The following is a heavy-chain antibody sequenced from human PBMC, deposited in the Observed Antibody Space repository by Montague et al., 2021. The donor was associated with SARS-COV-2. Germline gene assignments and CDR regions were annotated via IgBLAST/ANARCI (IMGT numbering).Heavy chain of an antibody. CDR3: AKDNQWGFYYMDV. V-gene: IGHV3-9*01. CDR1: GFTFGDYD. J-gene: IGHJ6*03. D-gene: IGHD1-26*01. CDR2: ISRNSGSI. Sequence: SLRLSCAASGFTFGDYDMHWVRQAPGKGLEWVSGISRNSGSIGYADSVKGRFTISRDNAKNSLYLQMNSLRAEDTALYYCAKDNQWGFYYMDVWGKGTTVTVSS.